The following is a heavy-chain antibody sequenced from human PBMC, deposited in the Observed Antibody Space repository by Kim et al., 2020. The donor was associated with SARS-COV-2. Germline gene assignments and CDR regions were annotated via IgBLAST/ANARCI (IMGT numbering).Heavy chain of an antibody. V-gene: IGHV3-43*01. CDR2: ISWDGGGL. J-gene: IGHJ4*02. D-gene: IGHD3-22*01. CDR3: AKESEGYDASGTLPAGY. CDR1: GFIFEDYT. Sequence: GGSLRLSCEASGFIFEDYTMHWIRQTPGKGLEWVSLISWDGGGLYYADSVKGRFTISRDNSESSLYLHMNNLGIEDSALYYCAKESEGYDASGTLPAGYWGEGTRVTVS.